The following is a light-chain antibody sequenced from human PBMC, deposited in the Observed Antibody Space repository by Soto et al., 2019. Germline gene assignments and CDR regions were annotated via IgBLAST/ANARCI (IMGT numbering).Light chain of an antibody. CDR2: GAS. Sequence: EIVLTQSPGTLSLSPGERATLSCRASQSVNNRYLAGYQQIPGQAPRLVIFGASSSATGIPDRFSGSGSGTDFTLTISRLEPEDCAVYYCQQHGRSPGVTFGGGTKVEIK. CDR3: QQHGRSPGVT. J-gene: IGKJ4*01. CDR1: QSVNNRY. V-gene: IGKV3-20*01.